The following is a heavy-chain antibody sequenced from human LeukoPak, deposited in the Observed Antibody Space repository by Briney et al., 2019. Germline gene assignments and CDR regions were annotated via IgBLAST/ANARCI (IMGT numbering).Heavy chain of an antibody. CDR1: GYNFTCYW. CDR3: ARHGRIAAAVAWFDR. D-gene: IGHD6-13*01. V-gene: IGHV5-51*01. J-gene: IGHJ5*02. Sequence: LGGALQISCKGSGYNFTCYWIGWVRQVPGKGLEWMGIIYPGDSDTRYSPSFQGQVTISADKSISTAYLQWSSRKASDTAMYYCARHGRIAAAVAWFDRWGQGTLVTVSS. CDR2: IYPGDSDT.